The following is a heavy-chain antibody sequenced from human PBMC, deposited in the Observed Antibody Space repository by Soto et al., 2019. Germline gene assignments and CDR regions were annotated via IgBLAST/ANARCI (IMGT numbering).Heavy chain of an antibody. J-gene: IGHJ4*02. Sequence: QVQLLQSGAEVKKPGASVKVSCKASGYTFTNYYMHWVRQAPGQGLEWMGIIYPSGGSTRNAQKFRGRVTMTRDTSTSTVYMELSSLRSEDTAVYYCARDFSGPMDYWGRGTLVTVSS. V-gene: IGHV1-46*01. CDR2: IYPSGGST. CDR3: ARDFSGPMDY. D-gene: IGHD3-10*01. CDR1: GYTFTNYY.